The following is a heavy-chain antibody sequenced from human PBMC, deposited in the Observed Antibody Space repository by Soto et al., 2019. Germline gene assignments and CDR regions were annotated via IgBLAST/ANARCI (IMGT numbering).Heavy chain of an antibody. V-gene: IGHV3-11*01. CDR3: ARDLGYYASSGYFDY. CDR2: ISSSGDIT. CDR1: GFTFSDYQ. D-gene: IGHD3-22*01. J-gene: IGHJ4*02. Sequence: NPVGSLRLSCAASGFTFSDYQMSWIRQAPGKGLEWVSYISSSGDITYYADSVKGRFTISMDNAKNSLYLQMNSLRAGDTAVYYCARDLGYYASSGYFDYWGQGTLVTVSS.